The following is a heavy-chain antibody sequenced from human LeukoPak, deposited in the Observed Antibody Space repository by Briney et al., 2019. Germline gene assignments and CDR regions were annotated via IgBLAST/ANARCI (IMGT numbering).Heavy chain of an antibody. CDR2: TNCSGAST. CDR3: AKGLGRRSSSWDRLNH. CDR1: GFTFSSYA. V-gene: IGHV3-23*01. Sequence: PGGSLRLSCSASGFTFSSYAMPWVRQAPGKGLEWVSPTNCSGASTYYADSVRGRFNISRDNSKNTLYLQMNSLRAEDTAVFYCAKGLGRRSSSWDRLNHWGQGTLVTVFS. J-gene: IGHJ5*02. D-gene: IGHD6-13*01.